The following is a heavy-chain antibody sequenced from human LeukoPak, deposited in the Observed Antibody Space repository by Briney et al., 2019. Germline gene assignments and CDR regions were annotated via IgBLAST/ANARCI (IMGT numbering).Heavy chain of an antibody. J-gene: IGHJ4*02. Sequence: PGGSLRLSCAASGFTFSSYAMSWVRQAPGKGLEGVAAISGSGGSTYYADSVKGRFTIARDNSKNTLYLQMNSLRAEDTAVYYCAKVSTGTTSGDYWGQGTLVTVSS. CDR2: ISGSGGST. V-gene: IGHV3-23*01. D-gene: IGHD1-1*01. CDR1: GFTFSSYA. CDR3: AKVSTGTTSGDY.